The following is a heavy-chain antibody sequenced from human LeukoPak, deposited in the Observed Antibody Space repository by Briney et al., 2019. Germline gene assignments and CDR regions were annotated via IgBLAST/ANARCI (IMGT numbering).Heavy chain of an antibody. CDR1: GGTFSSYT. J-gene: IGHJ5*02. V-gene: IGHV1-69*02. CDR3: ARSYYYDSGDWWFDP. Sequence: GASVKVSCKASGGTFSSYTISWVRQAPGQGLEWMGRIIPILGIANYAQKFQGRVTITADKSTSTAYMELSSLRSEDTAAYYCARSYYYDSGDWWFDPWGQGTLVTVSS. D-gene: IGHD3-22*01. CDR2: IIPILGIA.